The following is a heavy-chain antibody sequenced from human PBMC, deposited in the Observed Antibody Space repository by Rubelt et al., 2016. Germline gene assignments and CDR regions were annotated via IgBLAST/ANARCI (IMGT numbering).Heavy chain of an antibody. CDR3: ARESAVAAPYWYFDL. V-gene: IGHV3-66*01. J-gene: IGHJ2*01. Sequence: AASGVSVGSNYMSWVRQAPGKGLEWVSSIYSSGSTDYTDSVKGRFTISRDNSKNTLFLQMNSLRVEDTAVYYCARESAVAAPYWYFDLWGRGTLVTVSS. CDR2: IYSSGST. CDR1: GVSVGSNY. D-gene: IGHD6-19*01.